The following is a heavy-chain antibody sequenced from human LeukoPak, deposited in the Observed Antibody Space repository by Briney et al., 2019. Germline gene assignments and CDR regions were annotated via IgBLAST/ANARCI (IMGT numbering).Heavy chain of an antibody. D-gene: IGHD2-15*01. CDR1: GFTFSSYA. CDR2: ISSNGGST. Sequence: PGGSLRLSCAASGFTFSSYAMHWVRQAPGKGLEYVSAISSNGGSTYYANSVKGRFTISRDNSKNTLYLQMGSLSAEDMAVYYCARGRYCSGGSCLLDYWGQGTLVTVSS. J-gene: IGHJ4*02. CDR3: ARGRYCSGGSCLLDY. V-gene: IGHV3-64*01.